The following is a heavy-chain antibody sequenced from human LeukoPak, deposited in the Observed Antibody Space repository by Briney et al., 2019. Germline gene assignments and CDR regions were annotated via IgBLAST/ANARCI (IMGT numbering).Heavy chain of an antibody. D-gene: IGHD4-17*01. V-gene: IGHV4-59*01. CDR1: GGSMNDNY. CDR2: ISNSGTT. CDR3: ARVVRGAVTSNWFDP. Sequence: PSETLPLTCSVSGGSMNDNYLTWIRQAPGKGLEWIGYISNSGTTDYNPSLKSRVTMSVDTSKNEFSLKLTSVTAADTAMYYCARVVRGAVTSNWFDPWGQGTLVTVSS. J-gene: IGHJ5*02.